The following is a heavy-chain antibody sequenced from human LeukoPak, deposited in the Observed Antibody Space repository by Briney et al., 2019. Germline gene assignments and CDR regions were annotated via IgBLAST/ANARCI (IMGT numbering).Heavy chain of an antibody. V-gene: IGHV3-9*01. CDR1: GFTFDDYA. J-gene: IGHJ4*02. D-gene: IGHD6-19*01. Sequence: PGGSLRLSCAASGFTFDDYAMHWVRQAPGKGLEWVSGISWNSGSIGYADSVKGRFTISRDNAQNSLYLQMNSLRAEDTALYYCAKDPRFRSSGWPYYFDYWGQGTLVTVSS. CDR2: ISWNSGSI. CDR3: AKDPRFRSSGWPYYFDY.